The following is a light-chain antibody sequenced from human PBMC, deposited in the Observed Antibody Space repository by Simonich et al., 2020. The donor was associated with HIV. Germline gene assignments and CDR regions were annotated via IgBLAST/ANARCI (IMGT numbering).Light chain of an antibody. CDR3: QQYYNTPYT. CDR1: QSVLYSSSNKNY. CDR2: WAS. J-gene: IGKJ2*01. V-gene: IGKV4-1*01. Sequence: DIVIMQSPDSLAVSLGERATINCKSSQSVLYSSSNKNYLAWYQQKPGQPPKLLIYWASTRESGVPDRFSGSGSGTDFTLTISSLQAEDVAVYYCQQYYNTPYTFGQGTKLEIK.